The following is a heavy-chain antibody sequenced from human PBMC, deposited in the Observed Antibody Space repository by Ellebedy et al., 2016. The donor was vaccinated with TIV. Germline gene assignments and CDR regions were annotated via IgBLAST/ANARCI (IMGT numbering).Heavy chain of an antibody. V-gene: IGHV4-61*02. CDR2: IYTSGST. D-gene: IGHD3-9*01. CDR1: GGSISSGSYY. Sequence: SETLSLTXTVSGGSISSGSYYWSWIRQPAGKGLEWIGRIYTSGSTNYNPSLKSRVTMSVDTSKNQFSLKLSSVTAADTAVCYCARDTPYYDILTGYSDYYYYMDVWGKGTTVTVSS. CDR3: ARDTPYYDILTGYSDYYYYMDV. J-gene: IGHJ6*03.